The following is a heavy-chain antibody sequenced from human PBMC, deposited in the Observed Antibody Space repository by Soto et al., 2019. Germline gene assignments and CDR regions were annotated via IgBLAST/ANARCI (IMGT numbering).Heavy chain of an antibody. V-gene: IGHV4-4*02. D-gene: IGHD6-25*01. J-gene: IGHJ4*02. CDR2: IYHTGNT. Sequence: QVQLEESGPGLVKPSGTLSLTCAVSGGSISTDNWWSWVRQPPGKGLEWVGEIYHTGNTNYNPSLKRRLTISIDKSKYQFSLDVTFVTAADTAVYYCARGGRRLFDYWGQGALVTVSS. CDR3: ARGGRRLFDY. CDR1: GGSISTDNW.